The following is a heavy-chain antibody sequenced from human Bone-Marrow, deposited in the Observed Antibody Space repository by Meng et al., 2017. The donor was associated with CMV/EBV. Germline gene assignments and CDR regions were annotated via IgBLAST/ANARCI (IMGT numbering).Heavy chain of an antibody. CDR1: GYTLTDYY. V-gene: IGHV1-2*02. CDR3: ARSSGWSRFDY. D-gene: IGHD6-19*01. CDR2: INPNTYT. Sequence: QEKLVPSCAESNNPEASLKVSCKAPGYTLTDYYINLVRQAPGQWLELMGWINPNTYTNYSQNFQAKVTMTRDMSINTAYMELSRLTSGDTAVYYCARSSGWSRFDYWGQGTLVTVSS. J-gene: IGHJ4*02.